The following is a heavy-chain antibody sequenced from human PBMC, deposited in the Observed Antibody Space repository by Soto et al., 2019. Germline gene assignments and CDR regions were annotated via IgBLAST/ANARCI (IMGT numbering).Heavy chain of an antibody. CDR1: GGSISSYY. CDR3: ARERLSGSWYRFDY. D-gene: IGHD6-13*01. J-gene: IGHJ4*02. CDR2: IYYSGST. Sequence: SETLSLTCTVSGGSISSYYWSWIRQPPGKGLEWIGYIYYSGSTNYNPSLKSRVTISVDTSKNQFSLKLSSVTAADTAVYYCARERLSGSWYRFDYWGQGTLVTVSS. V-gene: IGHV4-59*01.